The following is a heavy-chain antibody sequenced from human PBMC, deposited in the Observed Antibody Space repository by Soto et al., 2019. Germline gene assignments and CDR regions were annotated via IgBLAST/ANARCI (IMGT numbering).Heavy chain of an antibody. V-gene: IGHV3-30*18. CDR2: ISYDGSDK. D-gene: IGHD3-16*02. J-gene: IGHJ4*02. CDR1: GFTFNSDG. CDR3: SKDLDGLQGLVDSSFCFDY. Sequence: GGSLRLSCAASGFTFNSDGMHWVRQAPGKGLEWVAVISYDGSDKYYADSVKGRFTISRDNSKNTLYLQMNSLRAEDTAVYYCSKDLDGLQGLVDSSFCFDYWGQGTLVTVSS.